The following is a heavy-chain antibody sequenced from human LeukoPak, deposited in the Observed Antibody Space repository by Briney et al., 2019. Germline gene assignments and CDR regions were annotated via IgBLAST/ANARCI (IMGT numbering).Heavy chain of an antibody. Sequence: SETLSLTCTVSGASISSGGYYWSWIRQHPGKGLEWIGYIYYSGSTYYNPSLKSRVTISVDTSKNQFSLKLSSVTAADTAVYYCARGPPNVYSGYTDVWGKGTTVTVSS. CDR3: ARGPPNVYSGYTDV. CDR1: GASISSGGYY. CDR2: IYYSGST. J-gene: IGHJ6*03. V-gene: IGHV4-31*03. D-gene: IGHD5/OR15-5a*01.